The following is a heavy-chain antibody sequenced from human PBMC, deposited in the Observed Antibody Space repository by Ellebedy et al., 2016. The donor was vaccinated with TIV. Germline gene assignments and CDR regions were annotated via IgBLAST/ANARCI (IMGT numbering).Heavy chain of an antibody. D-gene: IGHD3-10*01. CDR1: GFIFSSYW. Sequence: PGGSLRLSCAASGFIFSSYWMSWVRQAPGQGLEWMANINQDGSEKYYVDSVKGRFTISRDNAKNSLYLQMNSLRAEDTAVYYCARAPSGSGKYYYFDYWGQGILVTVSS. CDR2: INQDGSEK. V-gene: IGHV3-7*03. CDR3: ARAPSGSGKYYYFDY. J-gene: IGHJ4*02.